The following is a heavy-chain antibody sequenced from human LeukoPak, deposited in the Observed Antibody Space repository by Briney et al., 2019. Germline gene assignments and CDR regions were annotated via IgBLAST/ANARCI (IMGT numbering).Heavy chain of an antibody. CDR3: ARAGTAYYFDY. J-gene: IGHJ4*02. CDR2: IYYSGST. Sequence: SETLSLTCTVSGGSISSYYWSWIRQPPGKGLEWIGSIYYSGSTYYNPSLKSRVTISVDTSKNQFSLKLSSVTAADTAVYYCARAGTAYYFDYWGQGTLVTVSS. V-gene: IGHV4-59*05. D-gene: IGHD1-7*01. CDR1: GGSISSYY.